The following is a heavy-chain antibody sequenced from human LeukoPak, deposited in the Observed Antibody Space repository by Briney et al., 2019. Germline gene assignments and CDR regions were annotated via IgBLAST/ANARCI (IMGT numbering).Heavy chain of an antibody. Sequence: PGGSLRLSCAASGFSFSSYWMHWVRQAPGKGLVWVAHIHSDEITTAYADSAKGRFTISRDNTRNMLYLQMNSLRVEDTAVYFCATGPFSAFAIWGQGTTLIVSS. CDR2: IHSDEITT. V-gene: IGHV3-74*01. D-gene: IGHD1-14*01. J-gene: IGHJ3*02. CDR3: ATGPFSAFAI. CDR1: GFSFSSYW.